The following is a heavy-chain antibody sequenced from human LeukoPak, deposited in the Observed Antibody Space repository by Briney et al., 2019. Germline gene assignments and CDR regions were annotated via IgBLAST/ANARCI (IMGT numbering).Heavy chain of an antibody. V-gene: IGHV3-53*01. Sequence: GGSMRLSCAASGFTVSSNYMSWVRQAPGKGLEWVSVIYSGGSTYYADSVKGRFTISRDNSKNTLYLQMNSLRAEDTAVYYCARAGSSAVFDYWGQGTLVTVSS. J-gene: IGHJ4*02. CDR2: IYSGGST. D-gene: IGHD6-6*01. CDR1: GFTVSSNY. CDR3: ARAGSSAVFDY.